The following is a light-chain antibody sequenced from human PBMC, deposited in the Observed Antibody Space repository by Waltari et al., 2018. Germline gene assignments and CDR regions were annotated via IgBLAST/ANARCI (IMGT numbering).Light chain of an antibody. J-gene: IGLJ2*01. CDR2: DVS. V-gene: IGLV2-14*03. CDR3: SSYTSSSTLV. Sequence: QSALTQPASVSGSPGQSLTISCTGTSRAVGGYNSVSWYQQHPVKAPKLMIYDVSNRPSGVSNRFSGSKSGNTASLTISGLQAEDEADYYCSSYTSSSTLVFGGGTKLTVL. CDR1: SRAVGGYNS.